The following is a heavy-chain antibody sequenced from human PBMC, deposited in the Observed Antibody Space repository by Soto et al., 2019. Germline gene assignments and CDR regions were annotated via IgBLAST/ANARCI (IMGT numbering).Heavy chain of an antibody. CDR2: MKQDGSEK. CDR3: ARLITPRVLDS. J-gene: IGHJ4*02. Sequence: EVQLVESGGGLVPPGGSLRLSCAASGFTFSHYWMSWVRQAPGKGLEWVANMKQDGSEKDYVGSVKGRFTISRDNAKNSLYLQMNSLTTEDTAVYFCARLITPRVLDSWGQGTLVTVSS. V-gene: IGHV3-7*05. D-gene: IGHD1-20*01. CDR1: GFTFSHYW.